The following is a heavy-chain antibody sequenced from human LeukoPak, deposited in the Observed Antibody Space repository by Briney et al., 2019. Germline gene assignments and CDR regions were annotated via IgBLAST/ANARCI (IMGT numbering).Heavy chain of an antibody. Sequence: SVKVSCKASGGTFSSYAISWVRQAPGQGLEWMGRIIPILGMANYAQKFQGRVTITADKSTSTAYMELSSLRSEDTAVYYCARVFSSTSRRYYYYGMDVWGQGTTVTVSS. CDR2: IIPILGMA. J-gene: IGHJ6*02. V-gene: IGHV1-69*04. CDR3: ARVFSSTSRRYYYYGMDV. CDR1: GGTFSSYA. D-gene: IGHD2-2*01.